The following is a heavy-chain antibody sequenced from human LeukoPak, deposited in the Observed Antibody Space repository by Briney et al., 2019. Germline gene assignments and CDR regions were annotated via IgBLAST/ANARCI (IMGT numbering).Heavy chain of an antibody. CDR3: AKAGEYCPDGSRYSENYYFDY. D-gene: IGHD2-8*01. CDR1: GFTFNNYA. J-gene: IGHJ4*02. CDR2: ISGSGGST. V-gene: IGHV3-23*01. Sequence: GGSLRLSCAASGFTFNNYAMAWVRQAPGKGLEWVSGISGSGGSTFYSVKGRFTISRDNSKNTLFLQMNRLRAEDTAIYYCAKAGEYCPDGSRYSENYYFDYWGQGTLVTVSS.